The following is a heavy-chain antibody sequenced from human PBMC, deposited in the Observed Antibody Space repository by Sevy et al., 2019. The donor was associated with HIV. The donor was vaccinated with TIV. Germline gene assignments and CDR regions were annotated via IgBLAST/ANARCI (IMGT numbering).Heavy chain of an antibody. V-gene: IGHV4-59*12. CDR2: ISHIGST. CDR1: GDSITTSY. CDR3: ARGQAVAGLFNFDY. D-gene: IGHD6-19*01. J-gene: IGHJ4*02. Sequence: SETLSLTCTVSGDSITTSYWNWIRQPPGKGLEWIGYISHIGSTNYNPSLKSRLTISIDTSNNQFSLKLSSVTAADTAVYYCARGQAVAGLFNFDYWGQGTLVTVSS.